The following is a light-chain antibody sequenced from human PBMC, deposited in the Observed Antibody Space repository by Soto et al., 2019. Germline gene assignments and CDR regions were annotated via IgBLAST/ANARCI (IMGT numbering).Light chain of an antibody. V-gene: IGKV1-33*01. CDR2: DAS. CDR3: QKYDNLPLT. CDR1: QNIYTW. Sequence: DIQMTQSPATLSASVVDRVTITCRSSQNIYTWLAAYQQKPGKAPKLLIYDASNLETGVPSRFSGSGSGTDFTFTISSLQPEDIATYYCQKYDNLPLTFGGGTKVDIK. J-gene: IGKJ4*01.